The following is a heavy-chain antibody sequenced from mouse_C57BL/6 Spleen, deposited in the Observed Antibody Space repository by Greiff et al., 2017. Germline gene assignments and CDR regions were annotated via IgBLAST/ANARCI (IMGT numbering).Heavy chain of an antibody. CDR2: IYPGDGDT. D-gene: IGHD2-1*01. J-gene: IGHJ3*01. CDR1: GYAFSSSW. CDR3: ATVGNRFAY. V-gene: IGHV1-82*01. Sequence: VQLQQSGPELVKPGASVKISCTASGYAFSSSWMNWVKQRPGKGLEWIGRIYPGDGDTNYLGKFKGKAKLTADTSDSTAYMQLSSLTSEDSAVYCCATVGNRFAYWGQGTLVTVSA.